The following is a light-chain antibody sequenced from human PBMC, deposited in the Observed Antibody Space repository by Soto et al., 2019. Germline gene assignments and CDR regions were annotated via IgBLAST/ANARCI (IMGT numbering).Light chain of an antibody. CDR3: QQYNNWPRT. CDR2: GTS. V-gene: IGKV3-15*01. Sequence: EIVMTQSAATLSVSPGGRAPLSCRASQSVNSNLAWYQQKAGQAPRLLIYGTSTRATGIPARFSGSGSGTDFTLTISSLQFEDFAVYYCQQYNNWPRTFGQGTKVDIK. CDR1: QSVNSN. J-gene: IGKJ1*01.